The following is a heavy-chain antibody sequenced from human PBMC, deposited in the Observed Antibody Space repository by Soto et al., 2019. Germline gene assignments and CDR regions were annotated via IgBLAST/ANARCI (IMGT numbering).Heavy chain of an antibody. CDR3: ARGLRYGSAWYIYYFDS. CDR2: INHSGTT. D-gene: IGHD6-19*01. Sequence: SETLSLACAVYGGSFTDYFWGWIRQPPGKGLEWIGEINHSGTTNYNPSLKSRVTISVDTSKNQFSLKMRSVTAADTAVYYCARGLRYGSAWYIYYFDSWGLGTLVTVSS. V-gene: IGHV4-34*01. CDR1: GGSFTDYF. J-gene: IGHJ4*02.